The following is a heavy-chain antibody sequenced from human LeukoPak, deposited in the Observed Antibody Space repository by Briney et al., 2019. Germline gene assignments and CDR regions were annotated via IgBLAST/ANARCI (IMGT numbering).Heavy chain of an antibody. CDR3: ARHGLYYDILTGYNRPSWFDP. CDR2: IYYSGST. Sequence: SETLSLTCTVSGGSISNYFWSWIRQPPGKGLEWIGYIYYSGSTNYNPSLKSRVTISVDTSENQFSLRLSSVTAADTAAYYCARHGLYYDILTGYNRPSWFDPWGQGTLVTVSS. J-gene: IGHJ5*02. D-gene: IGHD3-9*01. V-gene: IGHV4-59*08. CDR1: GGSISNYF.